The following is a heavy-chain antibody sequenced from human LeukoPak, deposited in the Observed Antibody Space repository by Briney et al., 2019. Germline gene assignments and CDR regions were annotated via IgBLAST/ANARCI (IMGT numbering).Heavy chain of an antibody. J-gene: IGHJ4*02. Sequence: KPSETLSLTCTVSGGSIRSYYWSWIRQPPGKGLEWTGYIYYSGSTNYTPSLKCRVTISVDTSKNHFSLKLSSVTAADTAVYYCARTGSTVTMLYPFDHWGQGTLVTVSS. CDR1: GGSIRSYY. D-gene: IGHD4-17*01. CDR3: ARTGSTVTMLYPFDH. CDR2: IYYSGST. V-gene: IGHV4-59*01.